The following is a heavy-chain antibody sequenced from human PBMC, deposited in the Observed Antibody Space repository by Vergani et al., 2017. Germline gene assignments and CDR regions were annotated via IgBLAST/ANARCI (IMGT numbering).Heavy chain of an antibody. D-gene: IGHD4-23*01. CDR3: ARDGGGNSIDY. V-gene: IGHV1-2*06. Sequence: QVQLVQSGAEVKKPGASVKVSCKTSGYTFIGYYMHWVRQAPGQGLEWMGRINSNSGDTNYGQKFQGRVTVTRDTSITTVYIDLSRLTSDDTAVYYCARDGGGNSIDYWGQGTLVTVSS. J-gene: IGHJ4*02. CDR2: INSNSGDT. CDR1: GYTFIGYY.